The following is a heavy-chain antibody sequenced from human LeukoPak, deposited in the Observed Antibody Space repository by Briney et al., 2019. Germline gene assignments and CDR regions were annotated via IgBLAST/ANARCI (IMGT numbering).Heavy chain of an antibody. CDR3: ARGGLRLRLGEAFDY. Sequence: SETLSLTCTVSGGSISSSSYYWGWIRQPPGKGLEWIGSIYYSGSTYYNPSLKSRVTISVDTSKNQFSLKLSSVTAADTAVYYCARGGLRLRLGEAFDYWGQGTLVTVSS. J-gene: IGHJ4*02. CDR1: GGSISSSSYY. CDR2: IYYSGST. D-gene: IGHD3-16*01. V-gene: IGHV4-39*01.